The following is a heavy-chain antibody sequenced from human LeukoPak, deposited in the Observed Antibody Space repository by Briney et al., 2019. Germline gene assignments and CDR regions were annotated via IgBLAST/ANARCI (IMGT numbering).Heavy chain of an antibody. CDR3: ARQRRGDGYNSMGGLIDY. CDR2: IYYSGTT. V-gene: IGHV4-39*01. Sequence: PSETLSLTCTVSGGSISSTLYYWGWIRQPPGKGLEWIVNIYYSGTTYYNPSLKSRFTISVDTSKNQFSLNLNSVTAADSAVYYCARQRRGDGYNSMGGLIDYWGQGTLVTVSS. J-gene: IGHJ4*02. CDR1: GGSISSTLYY. D-gene: IGHD5-24*01.